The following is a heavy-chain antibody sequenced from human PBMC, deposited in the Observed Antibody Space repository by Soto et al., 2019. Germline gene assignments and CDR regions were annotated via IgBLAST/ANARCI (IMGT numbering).Heavy chain of an antibody. CDR2: ISGSGGST. CDR1: GFTFRSYA. J-gene: IGHJ4*02. CDR3: AKVPLAAAAPREGDY. Sequence: GGSLRLSCAASGFTFRSYAMSWVRQAPGKGLEWVSAISGSGGSTYYADSVKGRFTISRDNSKNTLYLQMNSLRAEDAAVYYCAKVPLAAAAPREGDYWGQGTLVTVS. D-gene: IGHD6-13*01. V-gene: IGHV3-23*01.